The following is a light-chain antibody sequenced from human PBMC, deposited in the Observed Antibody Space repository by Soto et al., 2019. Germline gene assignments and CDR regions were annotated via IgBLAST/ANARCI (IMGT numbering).Light chain of an antibody. CDR2: GAS. Sequence: PGGISTLSFRASQSVSRGFLAWFQQTPGQAPRLLIFGASNRATGIPDRFSGSGSGTEFTLTISSLQSEDFAVYYCQQYNNWPPKITFGQGTRLEIK. CDR1: QSVSRGF. V-gene: IGKV3D-15*01. CDR3: QQYNNWPPKIT. J-gene: IGKJ5*01.